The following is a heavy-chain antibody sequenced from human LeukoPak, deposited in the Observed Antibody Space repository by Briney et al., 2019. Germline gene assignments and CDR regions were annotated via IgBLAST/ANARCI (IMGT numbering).Heavy chain of an antibody. D-gene: IGHD6-13*01. J-gene: IGHJ6*03. CDR1: GFTFSSYA. Sequence: GGSLRLSCAASGFTFSSYAMSWVRQAPGKGLEWVSAISGSGGSTYYADSVKGRFTISRDNSKNTLYLQMNSLRAEDTAVYYCASGYTKDYYYMDVWGKGTTVTVSS. V-gene: IGHV3-23*01. CDR3: ASGYTKDYYYMDV. CDR2: ISGSGGST.